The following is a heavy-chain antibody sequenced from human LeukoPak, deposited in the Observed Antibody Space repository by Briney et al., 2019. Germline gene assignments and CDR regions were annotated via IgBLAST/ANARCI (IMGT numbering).Heavy chain of an antibody. CDR2: IYYSGST. J-gene: IGHJ4*02. D-gene: IGHD5-24*01. V-gene: IGHV4-59*01. CDR3: ARTVEMATIRD. CDR1: GGSISSYY. Sequence: PSETLSLTCTVSGGSISSYYWRWIRQPPGKGLEWIGYIYYSGSTNYNPSLKSRVTISVDTSKNQFSLKLSSVTAADTAVYYCARTVEMATIRDWGQGTLVTVSS.